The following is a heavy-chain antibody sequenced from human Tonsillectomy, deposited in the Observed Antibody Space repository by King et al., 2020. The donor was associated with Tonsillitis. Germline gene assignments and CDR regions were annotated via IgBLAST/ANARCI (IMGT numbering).Heavy chain of an antibody. CDR2: ISAYNGNT. V-gene: IGHV1-18*01. CDR3: ARDRGLYSRGDASDI. Sequence: FQLVQSGVEVKKPGASVKVSCKASGYTFTNYGISWVRQAPGQGLEWMGWISAYNGNTDYAQKLQGRVTMTTDTSTSTAYMELRSLRSDDTAVYYCARDRGLYSRGDASDIWGQGTLVTVSS. CDR1: GYTFTNYG. J-gene: IGHJ3*02. D-gene: IGHD6-13*01.